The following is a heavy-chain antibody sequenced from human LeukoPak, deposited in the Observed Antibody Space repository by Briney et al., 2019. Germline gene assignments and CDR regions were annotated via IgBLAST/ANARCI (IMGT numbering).Heavy chain of an antibody. CDR2: MNPNSGNT. CDR3: ARGHYRSSRGIAAADY. V-gene: IGHV1-8*01. D-gene: IGHD6-13*01. CDR1: GYTFTSYD. J-gene: IGHJ4*02. Sequence: GASVKVSCKASGYTFTSYDINWVRQATGQGLEWMGWMNPNSGNTGYAQKFQGRDTMTRNTSISTAYMELSSLRSEDTAVYYCARGHYRSSRGIAAADYWGQGTLVTVSS.